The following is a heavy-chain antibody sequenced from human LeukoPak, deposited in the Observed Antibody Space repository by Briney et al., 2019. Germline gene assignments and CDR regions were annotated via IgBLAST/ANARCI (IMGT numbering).Heavy chain of an antibody. V-gene: IGHV4-34*01. Sequence: SETLSLTCAVYGGSFSGYYWSWIRQPPGRGLEWIGDINHSGSTNYNPSLKSRVSIFIDMSKNQFFLKLTSVTAADAALYYCARPSGYGSSEHLVGKYYFDYWGQGTLVTVSS. J-gene: IGHJ4*02. CDR1: GGSFSGYY. CDR2: INHSGST. CDR3: ARPSGYGSSEHLVGKYYFDY. D-gene: IGHD6-13*01.